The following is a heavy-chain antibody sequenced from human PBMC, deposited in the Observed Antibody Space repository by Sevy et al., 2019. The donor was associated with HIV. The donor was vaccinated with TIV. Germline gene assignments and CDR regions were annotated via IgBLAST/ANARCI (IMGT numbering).Heavy chain of an antibody. CDR2: INHSGST. D-gene: IGHD2-8*01. V-gene: IGHV4-34*01. CDR3: ARAPEAPLMVDDAFDI. CDR1: GGSFSGYY. Sequence: SETLSLTCAVYGGSFSGYYWSWIRQPPGKGLEWIGEINHSGSTNYNPSLTSRVTISVDTSKNQFSLKLSSVTAADTAVYYCARAPEAPLMVDDAFDIWGQGTMVTVSS. J-gene: IGHJ3*02.